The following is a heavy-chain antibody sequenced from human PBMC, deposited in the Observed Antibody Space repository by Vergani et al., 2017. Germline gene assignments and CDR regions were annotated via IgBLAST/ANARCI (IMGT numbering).Heavy chain of an antibody. CDR2: ISGSGGST. CDR3: ATGTRYRYGYFAY. CDR1: GFTFSSYA. Sequence: EVQLLESGGGWVQPGGSLRLSGAASGFTFSSYAMSWVRQAPGKGLEWVSAISGSGGSTYYADSVKGRFTISRDNSKNTLYLQMNSLRAEDTAVYYCATGTRYRYGYFAYWGQGTLVTVSS. V-gene: IGHV3-23*01. D-gene: IGHD5-18*01. J-gene: IGHJ4*02.